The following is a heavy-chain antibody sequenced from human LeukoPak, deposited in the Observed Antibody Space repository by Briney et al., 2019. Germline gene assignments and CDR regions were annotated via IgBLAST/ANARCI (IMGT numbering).Heavy chain of an antibody. CDR1: GGSISSSSYY. J-gene: IGHJ4*02. CDR2: IYYSGST. CDR3: ARLCGGDCYRDY. Sequence: SETLSPTCTVSGGSISSSSYYWGWIRQPPGKGLEWIGSIYYSGSTYYNPSLKSRVTISVDTSKNQFSLKLSSVTAADTAVYYCARLCGGDCYRDYWGQGTLVTVSS. V-gene: IGHV4-39*01. D-gene: IGHD2-21*02.